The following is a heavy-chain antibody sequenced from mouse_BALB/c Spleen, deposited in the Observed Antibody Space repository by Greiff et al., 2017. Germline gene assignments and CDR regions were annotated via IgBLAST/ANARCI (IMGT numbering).Heavy chain of an antibody. J-gene: IGHJ4*01. CDR3: ARCNDGYYHYYAMDY. Sequence: QVQLKESGPELVRPGVSVKISCKGSGYTFTDYAMHWVKQSHAKSLEWIGVISTYSGNTNYNQKFKGKATMTVDKSSSTAYMELARLTSEESAIYYCARCNDGYYHYYAMDYWGQGTSVTVSS. D-gene: IGHD2-3*01. V-gene: IGHV1-67*01. CDR2: ISTYSGNT. CDR1: GYTFTDYA.